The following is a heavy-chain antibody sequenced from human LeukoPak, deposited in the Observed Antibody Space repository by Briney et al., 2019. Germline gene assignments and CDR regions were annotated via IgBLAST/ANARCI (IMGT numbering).Heavy chain of an antibody. CDR1: GGSISSSSYY. J-gene: IGHJ4*02. CDR3: ARPGSSSWYDFDY. D-gene: IGHD6-13*01. CDR2: IYYSGST. Sequence: SETLSLTCTVSGGSISSSSYYWGWIRQPPGKGLEWIGSIYYSGSTYYNPSLKSRVTISVDTSKNQFSLKLSSVTAADTAVYYCARPGSSSWYDFDYWGQGTLVTVSS. V-gene: IGHV4-39*01.